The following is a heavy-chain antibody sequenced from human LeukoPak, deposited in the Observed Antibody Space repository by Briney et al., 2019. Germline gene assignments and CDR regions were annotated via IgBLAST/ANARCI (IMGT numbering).Heavy chain of an antibody. Sequence: SETLSLTCIVSGYSISSDFYWGWIRQPPGKGLEWIGYIYYSGSTNYNPSLKSRVTISVDTSKNQFSLKLSSVTAADTAVYYCARERLLGWVYSSSWYRPGVFDYWGQGTLVTVSS. V-gene: IGHV4-61*01. CDR3: ARERLLGWVYSSSWYRPGVFDY. J-gene: IGHJ4*02. CDR1: GYSISSDFY. D-gene: IGHD6-13*01. CDR2: IYYSGST.